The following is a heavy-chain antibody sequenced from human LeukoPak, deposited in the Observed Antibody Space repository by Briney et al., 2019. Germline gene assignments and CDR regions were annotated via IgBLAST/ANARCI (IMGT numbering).Heavy chain of an antibody. J-gene: IGHJ4*02. D-gene: IGHD7-27*01. Sequence: PGGSLRLSCAASGFTFSNFWMYWVRQTPGKGLEWVAFIRYDGSDKYYADSVKGRFAISRDNSKNTLYLQMDSLRAEDTAVYFCAKDLGTSPTPRGYFDYWGQGTLVTVSS. V-gene: IGHV3-30*02. CDR2: IRYDGSDK. CDR3: AKDLGTSPTPRGYFDY. CDR1: GFTFSNFW.